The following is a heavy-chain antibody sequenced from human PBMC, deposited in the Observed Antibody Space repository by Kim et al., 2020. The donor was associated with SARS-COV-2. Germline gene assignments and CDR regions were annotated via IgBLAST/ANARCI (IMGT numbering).Heavy chain of an antibody. D-gene: IGHD6-13*01. CDR3: ARLDAGAYSSSWHFDY. CDR1: GYSFTSYW. V-gene: IGHV5-10-1*01. J-gene: IGHJ4*02. Sequence: GESLKISCKGSGYSFTSYWISWVRQMPGKGLEWMGRIDPSDSYTNYSPSFQGHVTISADKSISTAYLQWSSLKASDTAMYYCARLDAGAYSSSWHFDYWGQGTLVTVSS. CDR2: IDPSDSYT.